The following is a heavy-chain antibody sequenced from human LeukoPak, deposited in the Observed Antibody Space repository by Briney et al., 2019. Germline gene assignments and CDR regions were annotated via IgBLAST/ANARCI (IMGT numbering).Heavy chain of an antibody. CDR1: GFTFSSYA. D-gene: IGHD3-22*01. V-gene: IGHV3-23*01. Sequence: SGGSLRLSCAASGFTFSSYAMSWVRQAPGKGLEWVSAISGSGGSTYYADSVKGRFTISRDNSKNTLYLQMNNLKTEDTAVYYCTTNPYDRSGYHIWGQGTMVSVSS. J-gene: IGHJ3*02. CDR3: TTNPYDRSGYHI. CDR2: ISGSGGST.